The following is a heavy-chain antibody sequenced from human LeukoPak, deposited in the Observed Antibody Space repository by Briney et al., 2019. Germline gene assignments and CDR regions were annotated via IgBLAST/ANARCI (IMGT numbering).Heavy chain of an antibody. CDR2: ISTSGSTI. Sequence: SGGSLRLSCAASGFTFGSYEMNWIRQSPGKGLEWLSYISTSGSTIMYAGSVKGRLTISRDNGNNSLYLHLHSLRAEDPAVYYCARTAAVTSYYYFDYWGQGSLVTVSS. CDR3: ARTAAVTSYYYFDY. V-gene: IGHV3-48*03. D-gene: IGHD4-17*01. CDR1: GFTFGSYE. J-gene: IGHJ4*02.